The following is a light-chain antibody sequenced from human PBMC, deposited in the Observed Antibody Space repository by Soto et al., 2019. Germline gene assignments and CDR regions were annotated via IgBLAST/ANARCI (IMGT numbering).Light chain of an antibody. CDR2: GAS. CDR1: QSVSSN. Sequence: IGMKQSPATLSVTPGERATLSCRASQSVSSNLAWYQQKPGQAPRLLIYGASTRATGIPARFSGSGSGIEFTLTISGLQPGDSATYYCQQYNSYSPTFGQRTNV. V-gene: IGKV3-15*01. CDR3: QQYNSYSPT. J-gene: IGKJ1*01.